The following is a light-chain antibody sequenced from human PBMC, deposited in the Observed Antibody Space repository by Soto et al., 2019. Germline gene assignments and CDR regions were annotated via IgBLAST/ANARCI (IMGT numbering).Light chain of an antibody. J-gene: IGKJ4*01. V-gene: IGKV3-20*01. CDR1: QSFRGL. CDR2: DAY. Sequence: EVVLTQSPVTLSLSPGESATLSCMASQSFRGLLAWYQQKPGQAPRLLIYDAYNRATGIPPRFGGSGSGADLTITISRLEPEDFEVYYCQQYGSSPLTFGGGTKVDIK. CDR3: QQYGSSPLT.